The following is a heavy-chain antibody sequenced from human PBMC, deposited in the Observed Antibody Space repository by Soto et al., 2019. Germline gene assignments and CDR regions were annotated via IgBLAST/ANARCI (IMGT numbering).Heavy chain of an antibody. V-gene: IGHV3-30-3*01. CDR2: ISYDGSNK. J-gene: IGHJ6*02. Sequence: PGGSLRLSCAASGFTFSSYAMHWVRQAPGKGLEWVAVISYDGSNKYYADSVKGRFTISRDNSKNTLYLQMNSLRAEDTAVYYCAREHYVWGSYRPSYYYYYGMDVWGQGTTVTVSS. CDR1: GFTFSSYA. CDR3: AREHYVWGSYRPSYYYYYGMDV. D-gene: IGHD3-16*02.